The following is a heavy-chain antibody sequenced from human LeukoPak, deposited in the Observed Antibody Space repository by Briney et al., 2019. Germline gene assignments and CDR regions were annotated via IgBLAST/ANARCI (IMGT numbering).Heavy chain of an antibody. Sequence: SETLSLLCSVCGGFISSYYWRWLRHPRGKGLVWIGYNYYSGRPNQHPSLKSRVHISVDKPKHQFSLTLSSVTGADTAVYYCATLGSSGWFPGAFDIWGQGTMVTVSS. D-gene: IGHD6-19*01. CDR3: ATLGSSGWFPGAFDI. J-gene: IGHJ3*02. CDR1: GGFISSYY. CDR2: NYYSGRP. V-gene: IGHV4-59*08.